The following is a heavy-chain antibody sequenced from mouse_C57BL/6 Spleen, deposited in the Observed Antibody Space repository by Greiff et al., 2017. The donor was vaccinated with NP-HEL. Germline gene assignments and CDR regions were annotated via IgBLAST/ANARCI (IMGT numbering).Heavy chain of an antibody. Sequence: VQLKESGGGLVKPGGSLKLSCAASGFTFSSYAMSWVRQTPEKRLEWVATISDGGSYTYYPDNVKGRFTISRDNAKNNLYLQMSHLKSEDTAMYYCARDDYGSRDYYAMDYWGQGTSVTVSS. CDR1: GFTFSSYA. CDR3: ARDDYGSRDYYAMDY. D-gene: IGHD1-1*01. CDR2: ISDGGSYT. V-gene: IGHV5-4*01. J-gene: IGHJ4*01.